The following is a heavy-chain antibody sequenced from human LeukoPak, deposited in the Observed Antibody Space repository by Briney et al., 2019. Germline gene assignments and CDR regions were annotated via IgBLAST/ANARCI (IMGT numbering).Heavy chain of an antibody. Sequence: GSLSLSCAASGCTFSNYWMSWVRQAPGKGLEWVANIKEDGSEKYYVDSVKGRFTISRDNARNSLYLQMNSLRAEDTAVYYCASGRQLGYWGQGTLVTVSS. D-gene: IGHD6-13*01. CDR1: GCTFSNYW. V-gene: IGHV3-7*01. J-gene: IGHJ4*02. CDR2: IKEDGSEK. CDR3: ASGRQLGY.